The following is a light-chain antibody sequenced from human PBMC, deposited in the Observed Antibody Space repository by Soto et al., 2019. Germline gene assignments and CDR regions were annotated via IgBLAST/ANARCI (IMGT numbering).Light chain of an antibody. Sequence: DIKMTQSPSSLSASVGDGVTITCRASQYISNYLNWYQQKSGTAPKLLIHTASTLQSGVPSRFSGRGSGPDFTLTISSVQPDDFAIYFCQQSYSTPPTFGQGTKVDIK. CDR3: QQSYSTPPT. J-gene: IGKJ2*01. V-gene: IGKV1-39*01. CDR1: QYISNY. CDR2: TAS.